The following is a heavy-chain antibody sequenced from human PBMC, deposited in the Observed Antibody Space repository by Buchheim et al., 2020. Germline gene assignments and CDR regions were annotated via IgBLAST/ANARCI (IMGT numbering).Heavy chain of an antibody. V-gene: IGHV3-33*01. Sequence: QVQLAESGGGAVQPGGSLRLSCAASGFRFSSYGMHWVRQAPGKGLEWLGVIWYDGSNKFHADSVKGRHIISRDNSKNMLYLQMSSLRAEDTAVYYCARDRSWPAGHFDLWGQGAL. J-gene: IGHJ4*02. D-gene: IGHD1-14*01. CDR3: ARDRSWPAGHFDL. CDR1: GFRFSSYG. CDR2: IWYDGSNK.